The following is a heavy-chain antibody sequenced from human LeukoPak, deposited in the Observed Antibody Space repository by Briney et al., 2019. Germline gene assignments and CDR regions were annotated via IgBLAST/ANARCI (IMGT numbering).Heavy chain of an antibody. J-gene: IGHJ4*02. V-gene: IGHV4-4*07. CDR2: IYTSGST. CDR1: GGSISSYY. D-gene: IGHD6-19*01. CDR3: ARKILAVAGKRD. Sequence: SETLSLTCTVSGGSISSYYWSWIRQPAGKGLEWIGRIYTSGSTNYNPSLKSRVTISVDTSKNQFSLKLRPVTAADTAVYYCARKILAVAGKRDWGQGTLVTVSS.